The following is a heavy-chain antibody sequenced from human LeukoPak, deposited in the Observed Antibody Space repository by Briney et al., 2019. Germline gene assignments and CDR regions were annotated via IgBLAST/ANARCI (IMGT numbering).Heavy chain of an antibody. CDR2: IYSGGST. Sequence: GGSLRLSCAASGFTVSSNYMSWVRQAPGKGLEWVSVIYSGGSTYYADSVKGRFTISRDNSKNTLYLQMNSLRAEDTAVYYCARENYYDSSGPLDYWGQGTLATVSS. CDR1: GFTVSSNY. CDR3: ARENYYDSSGPLDY. J-gene: IGHJ4*02. V-gene: IGHV3-66*01. D-gene: IGHD3-22*01.